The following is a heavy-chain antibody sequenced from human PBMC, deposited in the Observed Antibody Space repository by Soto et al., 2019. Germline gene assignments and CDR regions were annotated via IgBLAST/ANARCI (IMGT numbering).Heavy chain of an antibody. Sequence: GGTLRLSCKASGFTFSGHYMNWIRQAPGKGLEWLAYLTHDGGYTYYADSGFGRGTLWRDKANLSLYRQINDRRADYTGVNYWSKDRRHHTTRTDALDVWSQGTRVIVS. V-gene: IGHV3-11*01. CDR3: SKDRRHHTTRTDALDV. CDR1: GFTFSGHY. J-gene: IGHJ3*01. D-gene: IGHD1-26*01. CDR2: LTHDGGYT.